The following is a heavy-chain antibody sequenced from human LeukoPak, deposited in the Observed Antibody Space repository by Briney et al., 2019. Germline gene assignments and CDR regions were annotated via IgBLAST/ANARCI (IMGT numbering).Heavy chain of an antibody. V-gene: IGHV3-7*01. J-gene: IGHJ4*02. CDR3: AKGHDYGDYALDY. D-gene: IGHD4-17*01. Sequence: GGSLRLSCAASGFTFSAYWMRWVRQPPGKGLEWVANIKQGGSEKYYVDSVKGRFTNSRDNSKNTLYLQMNSLRAEDTAVYYCAKGHDYGDYALDYWGQGTLVTVSS. CDR1: GFTFSAYW. CDR2: IKQGGSEK.